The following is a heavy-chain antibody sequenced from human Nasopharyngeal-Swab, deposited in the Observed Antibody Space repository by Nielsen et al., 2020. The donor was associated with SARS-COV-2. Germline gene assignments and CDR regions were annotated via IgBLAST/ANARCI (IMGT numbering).Heavy chain of an antibody. V-gene: IGHV2-70*01. D-gene: IGHD5-24*01. CDR2: IDWDDDK. J-gene: IGHJ4*02. CDR3: ARIRDGFADY. Sequence: WIRQPPGKALEWLALIDWDDDKHYSTSLKTRLTISKDTSKNQVVLTMTNMDPVDTATYYCARIRDGFADYWGQGTLVTVSS.